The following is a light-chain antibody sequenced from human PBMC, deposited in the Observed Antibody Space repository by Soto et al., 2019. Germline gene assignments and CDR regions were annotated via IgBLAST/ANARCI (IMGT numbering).Light chain of an antibody. V-gene: IGLV2-11*01. J-gene: IGLJ2*01. CDR2: DVT. CDR3: CSYAGTYTWL. Sequence: QSVLTQPRSVSGSPGQSVTISCTGPSSDFGGYTYVSWYQQRPGEAPKLMIHDVTKRPSGVPDRFSGSKSGNTASLTISGLQADDEADYYCCSYAGTYTWLFGGGTKVTVL. CDR1: SSDFGGYTY.